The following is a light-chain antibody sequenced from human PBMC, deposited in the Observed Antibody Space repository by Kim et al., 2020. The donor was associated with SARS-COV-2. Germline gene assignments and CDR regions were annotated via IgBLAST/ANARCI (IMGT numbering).Light chain of an antibody. J-gene: IGKJ4*01. CDR2: DVS. Sequence: ASVGDRVTITWRASQGIGKSLAWFQQKPGKAPKSLIYDVSNLESGVPSRFSGSGSGTDFTLTISSLQPEDFASYYCQQYKTYPLTFGGGTKVDIK. V-gene: IGKV1-16*01. CDR3: QQYKTYPLT. CDR1: QGIGKS.